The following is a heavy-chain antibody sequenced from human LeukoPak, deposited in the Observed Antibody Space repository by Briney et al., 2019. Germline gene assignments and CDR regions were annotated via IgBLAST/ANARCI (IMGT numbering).Heavy chain of an antibody. D-gene: IGHD3-3*01. CDR2: INPNSGGT. V-gene: IGHV1-2*02. J-gene: IGHJ4*02. Sequence: ASVKVSCKASGYTFTGYYMHWVRQAPGQGLEWMGWINPNSGGTNYAQKFQGRVTMTRDTSISTAYMELSRLRSEDTAVYYCARVPPRKYDFWSGYISYYFDYWGQGTLVTVSS. CDR1: GYTFTGYY. CDR3: ARVPPRKYDFWSGYISYYFDY.